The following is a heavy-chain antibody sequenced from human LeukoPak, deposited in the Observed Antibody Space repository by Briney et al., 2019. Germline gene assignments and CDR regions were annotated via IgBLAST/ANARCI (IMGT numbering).Heavy chain of an antibody. Sequence: GESLKISCKGSGYIFTSYWIGWVRQLPGKGLELMGIIYPGDSDTRYSPSFQGQVTISADKSISTAYLQWSSLKASDTATYYRARSGYLSYSGGWSPNQPFDYWGQGTLVTVSS. V-gene: IGHV5-51*01. CDR3: ARSGYLSYSGGWSPNQPFDY. D-gene: IGHD6-19*01. CDR1: GYIFTSYW. CDR2: IYPGDSDT. J-gene: IGHJ4*02.